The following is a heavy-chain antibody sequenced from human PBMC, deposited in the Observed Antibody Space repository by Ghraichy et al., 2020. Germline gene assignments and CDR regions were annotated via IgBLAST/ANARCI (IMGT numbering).Heavy chain of an antibody. CDR2: ISYDGSNK. Sequence: GGSLRLSCAASGFTFSSYAMHWVRQAPGKGLEWVAVISYDGSNKYYADSVKGRFTISRDNSKNTLYLQMNSLRAEDTAVYYWARDHLLSYSGYDWGYFQHWGQGTLVTVSS. J-gene: IGHJ1*01. D-gene: IGHD5-12*01. CDR3: ARDHLLSYSGYDWGYFQH. V-gene: IGHV3-30-3*01. CDR1: GFTFSSYA.